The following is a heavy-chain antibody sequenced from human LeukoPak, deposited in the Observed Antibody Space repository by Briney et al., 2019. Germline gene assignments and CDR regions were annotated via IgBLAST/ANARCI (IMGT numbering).Heavy chain of an antibody. D-gene: IGHD1/OR15-1a*01. J-gene: IGHJ4*02. CDR3: AKGPLAVEHSTHRFDF. CDR2: ISSSSSYI. CDR1: GFTFSSYS. V-gene: IGHV3-21*04. Sequence: PGGSLRLSCAASGFTFSSYSMNWVRQAPGKGLEWVSSISSSSSYIYYADSVKGRFTISRDNAKNSLYLQMNSLRAEDTAVYYCAKGPLAVEHSTHRFDFWGQGTLVTVSS.